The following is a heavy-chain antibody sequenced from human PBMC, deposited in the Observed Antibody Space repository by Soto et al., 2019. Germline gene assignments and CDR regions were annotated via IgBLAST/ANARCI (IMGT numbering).Heavy chain of an antibody. D-gene: IGHD3-3*01. CDR3: TKVGGLYDFWSGPLHFDL. Sequence: QLVESGGGLVQPGRSLRLSCAGSGFIFDDFAIHWVRQAPGKGLEWVSGISWNSDSIGYADSVKGRFTISRDNAKNALYLQMNSLRVEDTALYYCTKVGGLYDFWSGPLHFDLWGQGTLVTVSS. J-gene: IGHJ4*02. V-gene: IGHV3-9*01. CDR2: ISWNSDSI. CDR1: GFIFDDFA.